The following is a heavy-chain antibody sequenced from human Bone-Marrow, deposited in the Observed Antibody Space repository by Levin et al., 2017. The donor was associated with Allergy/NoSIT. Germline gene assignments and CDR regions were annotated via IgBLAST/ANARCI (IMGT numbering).Heavy chain of an antibody. D-gene: IGHD1-1*01. CDR2: ISFNGKKK. J-gene: IGHJ4*02. CDR1: GFIFSSYD. CDR3: AKSSNFETD. V-gene: IGHV3-30*18. Sequence: GGSLRLSCAASGFIFSSYDMHWVRQAPGKGLEWVSFISFNGKKKKYAGSVKGRFTISRDNSKSTFYLQMNSLKTEDTAVYFCAKSSNFETDWGQGTLVTVSS.